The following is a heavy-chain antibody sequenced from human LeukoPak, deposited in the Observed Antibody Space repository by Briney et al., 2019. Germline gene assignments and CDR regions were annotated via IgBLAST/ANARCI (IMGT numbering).Heavy chain of an antibody. J-gene: IGHJ4*02. V-gene: IGHV3-23*01. Sequence: PGGSLRLSCVASGFTFSSYAMNWVRQAPGQGLEWVSLISGSGGNTYYADSVKGRFTISRDNSKNTLYLQMNSLRAEDTALYSCFGGSGYNSDYWGQGTLVTVSP. D-gene: IGHD3-22*01. CDR1: GFTFSSYA. CDR3: FGGSGYNSDY. CDR2: ISGSGGNT.